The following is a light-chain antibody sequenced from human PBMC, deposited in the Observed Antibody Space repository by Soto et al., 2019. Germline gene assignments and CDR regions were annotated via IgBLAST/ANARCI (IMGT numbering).Light chain of an antibody. CDR1: QSVSSSY. J-gene: IGKJ4*01. V-gene: IGKV3-20*01. CDR2: GAS. Sequence: EIVLTQSPGTLSLSPGERATLSCRANQSVSSSYLAWYQQKPGQAPRLLIYGASSRATGIPDRFSGSGSGTDFTLTISRLEPEDFAVYYCQQYGSSPPTTFGGGTKVEIK. CDR3: QQYGSSPPTT.